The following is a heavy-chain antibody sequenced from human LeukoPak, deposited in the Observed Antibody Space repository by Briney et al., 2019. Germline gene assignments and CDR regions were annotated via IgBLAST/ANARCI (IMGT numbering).Heavy chain of an antibody. CDR2: ISGSGGST. J-gene: IGHJ3*02. CDR3: AKDLSGPGIAAAFDAFDI. CDR1: GFTFSSYA. D-gene: IGHD6-13*01. V-gene: IGHV3-23*01. Sequence: GGSLRLSCAASGFTFSSYAMSWVRQAPGKGLEWVSAISGSGGSTYYADSVKGRFTISRDNSKNTLYLRMNSLRAEDTAVYYCAKDLSGPGIAAAFDAFDIWGQGTMVTVSS.